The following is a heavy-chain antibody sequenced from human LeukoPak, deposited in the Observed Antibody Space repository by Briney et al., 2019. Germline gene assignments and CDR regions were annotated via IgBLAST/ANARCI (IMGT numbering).Heavy chain of an antibody. CDR3: ARGGLRYFDWLQNDAFDI. CDR1: GFTFSSYS. D-gene: IGHD3-9*01. V-gene: IGHV3-21*01. Sequence: GGSLRLSCAASGFTFSSYSMNWVRQAPGKGLEWVSSISSSSYIYYADSVKGRFTISRDNAKNSLYLQMNSLRAEDTAVYYCARGGLRYFDWLQNDAFDIWGQGTMVTVSS. CDR2: ISSSSYI. J-gene: IGHJ3*02.